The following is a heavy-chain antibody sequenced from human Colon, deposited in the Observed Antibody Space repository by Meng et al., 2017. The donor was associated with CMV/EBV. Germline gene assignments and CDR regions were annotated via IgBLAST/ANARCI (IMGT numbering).Heavy chain of an antibody. J-gene: IGHJ4*02. Sequence: GESLKISCAASGFTFSSYGMHWVRQAPGKGLEWVAGINSDGSSTSYADSVKGRFTISRDNAKNTLYLQMNSLRAEDTAVYYCAREGSGTIVPRDIDYWGQGTLVTVSS. CDR3: AREGSGTIVPRDIDY. V-gene: IGHV3-74*01. CDR1: GFTFSSYG. CDR2: INSDGSST. D-gene: IGHD4-11*01.